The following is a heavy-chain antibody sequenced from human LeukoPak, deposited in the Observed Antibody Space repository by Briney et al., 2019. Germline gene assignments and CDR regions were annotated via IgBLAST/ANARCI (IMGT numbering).Heavy chain of an antibody. Sequence: GGSLRLSCTASGFTFSNAWMSWVRQAPGKGLEWVGRIKSKSDGETVDYAAPVQGRFSISRDDSKNTLYQQMNSLKTEDKAVYYCTTDMDRWGQGTLVIVSS. V-gene: IGHV3-15*01. CDR3: TTDMDR. CDR1: GFTFSNAW. J-gene: IGHJ5*02. CDR2: IKSKSDGETV.